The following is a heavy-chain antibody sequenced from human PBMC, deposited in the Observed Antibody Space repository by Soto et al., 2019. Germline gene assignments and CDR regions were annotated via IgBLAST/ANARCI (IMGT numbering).Heavy chain of an antibody. CDR2: ISYSGST. CDR1: GSYLLAGYYY. J-gene: IGHJ4*02. D-gene: IGHD3-22*01. V-gene: IGHV4-30-4*01. Sequence: SDTLSRTCTFSGSYLLAGYYYLSWLRQPPGKGLYWIGYISYSGSTSYNPSLKSRVSISVDTSKNQFSLKLNSVTAADTAVYYCARDYDSSGYPMYFDYWGQGNLVTVSA. CDR3: ARDYDSSGYPMYFDY.